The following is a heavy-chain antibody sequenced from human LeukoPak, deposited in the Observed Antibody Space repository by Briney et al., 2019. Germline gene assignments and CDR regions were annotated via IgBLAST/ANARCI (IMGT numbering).Heavy chain of an antibody. V-gene: IGHV3-23*01. CDR3: ARQSSGHSSSWYGPEDY. CDR1: GFTFSSYA. D-gene: IGHD6-13*01. Sequence: GGSLRLSCAASGFTFSSYAMSWVRQAPGKGLEWVSAISGSGGSTYYADSVRGRFTISRDNSKNTLYLQMNSLRAEDTAVYYCARQSSGHSSSWYGPEDYWGQGTLVTVSS. CDR2: ISGSGGST. J-gene: IGHJ4*02.